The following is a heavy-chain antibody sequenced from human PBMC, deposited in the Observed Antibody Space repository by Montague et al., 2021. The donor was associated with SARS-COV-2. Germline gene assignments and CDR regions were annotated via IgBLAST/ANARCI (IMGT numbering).Heavy chain of an antibody. CDR3: VRAADNYYASGTTVGFDL. CDR2: VYFSGTT. D-gene: IGHD3-10*01. Sequence: IAYVYFSGTTKFNPSLETRTTISIDTSKSQFSLKLRSVTAADTAVYFCVRAADNYYASGTTVGFDLWGLGTMVSVSS. V-gene: IGHV4-30-4*01. J-gene: IGHJ4*03.